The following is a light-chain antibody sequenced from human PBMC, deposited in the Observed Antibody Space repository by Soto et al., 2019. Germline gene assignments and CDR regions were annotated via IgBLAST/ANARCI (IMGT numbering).Light chain of an antibody. J-gene: IGKJ5*01. CDR3: QQSSSTAIT. CDR1: QSISSY. CDR2: SAS. V-gene: IGKV1-39*01. Sequence: DIPMTQSPSSLSASVGDRVTITCRASQSISSYLNWYQQKPGKAPKLLISSASILQSRVPSRFNGSGSGTDFTLTISSLQPEDVATYYCQQSSSTAITFGQGTRLEIK.